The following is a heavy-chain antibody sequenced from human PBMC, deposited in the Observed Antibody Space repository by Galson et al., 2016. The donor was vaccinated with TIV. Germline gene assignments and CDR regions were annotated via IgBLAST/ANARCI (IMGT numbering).Heavy chain of an antibody. D-gene: IGHD2-2*01. Sequence: SVKVSCKASGYTFTDFYIHWVRQAPGQGLEWMGCINPHSGDTKFVQRFQGRVTMTRDTSTSTVYMDLSSLRSDDTAVYYGASRAIVVIPAADYGLDVWGQGTTVTVAS. V-gene: IGHV1-2*02. CDR1: GYTFTDFY. CDR2: INPHSGDT. CDR3: ASRAIVVIPAADYGLDV. J-gene: IGHJ6*02.